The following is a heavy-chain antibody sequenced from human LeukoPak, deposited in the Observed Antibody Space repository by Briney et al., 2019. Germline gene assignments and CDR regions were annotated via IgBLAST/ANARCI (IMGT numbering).Heavy chain of an antibody. CDR3: ARGGRDTGPYNWFDP. CDR1: GYPFTFLY. D-gene: IGHD1-14*01. CDR2: INPKRGDT. Sequence: ASMKVSCKASGYPFTFLYIHWVRQAPGQGLEWMGRINPKRGDTDFAQKFQGRVTMTRDTPITTVYMELSRLTSDDTAVYYCARGGRDTGPYNWFDPWGQGTLVTVSS. J-gene: IGHJ5*02. V-gene: IGHV1-2*06.